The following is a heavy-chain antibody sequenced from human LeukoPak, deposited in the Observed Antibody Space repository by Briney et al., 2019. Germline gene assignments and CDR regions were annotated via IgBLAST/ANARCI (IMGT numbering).Heavy chain of an antibody. D-gene: IGHD2-21*02. CDR2: ISYDGSNK. CDR3: ARDHCGGDCYSDTLFDY. J-gene: IGHJ4*02. V-gene: IGHV3-30*03. Sequence: GGSLRLSCVVSGFTFSNAWMSWIRQAPGKGLEWVAVISYDGSNKYYADSVKGRFTISRDNSKNTLYLQMNSLRAEDTAVYYCARDHCGGDCYSDTLFDYWGQGTLVTVSS. CDR1: GFTFSNAW.